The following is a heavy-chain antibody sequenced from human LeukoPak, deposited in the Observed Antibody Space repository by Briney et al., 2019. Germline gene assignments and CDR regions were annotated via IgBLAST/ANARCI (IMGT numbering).Heavy chain of an antibody. CDR1: GCPISSYY. CDR3: ARGHNWNYAAFDI. Sequence: PSETLSLTCTVSGCPISSYYWSWIRQPAGKGLEWIGRIYTSGSTNYNPSLKSRVTMSVDTSKNQFSLKLSSVTAADTAVYYCARGHNWNYAAFDIWGQGTMVTVSS. J-gene: IGHJ3*02. D-gene: IGHD1-7*01. V-gene: IGHV4-4*07. CDR2: IYTSGST.